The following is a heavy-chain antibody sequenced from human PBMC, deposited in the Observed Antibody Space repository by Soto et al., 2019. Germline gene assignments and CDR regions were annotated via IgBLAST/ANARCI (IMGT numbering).Heavy chain of an antibody. CDR1: GFRFDDYA. V-gene: IGHV3-9*01. D-gene: IGHD3-10*01. Sequence: GGSLRLSCAASGFRFDDYAMHWVRQAPGKGLEWVSGISWSSGSIGYAASVKGRFTISRDNDGNSLFLQMNGLRSDDTALYYCAKDLYGSETYTYYCGMDVWGQGTTVTVSS. J-gene: IGHJ6*02. CDR3: AKDLYGSETYTYYCGMDV. CDR2: ISWSSGSI.